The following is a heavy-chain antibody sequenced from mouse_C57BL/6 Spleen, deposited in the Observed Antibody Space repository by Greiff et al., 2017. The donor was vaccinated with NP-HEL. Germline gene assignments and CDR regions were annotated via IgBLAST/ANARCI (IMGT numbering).Heavy chain of an antibody. V-gene: IGHV1-59*01. CDR1: GYTFTSYW. CDR3: ARGAYYYGSPDFDY. J-gene: IGHJ2*01. Sequence: QVHVKQPGAELVRPGTSVKLSCKASGYTFTSYWMHWVKQRPGQGLEWIGVIDPSDSYTNYNQKFKGKATLTVDTSSSTAYMQLSSLTSEDSAVYYCARGAYYYGSPDFDYWGQGTTLTVSS. CDR2: IDPSDSYT. D-gene: IGHD1-1*01.